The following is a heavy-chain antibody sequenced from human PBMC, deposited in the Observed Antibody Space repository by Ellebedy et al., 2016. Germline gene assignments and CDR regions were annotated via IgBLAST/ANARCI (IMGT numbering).Heavy chain of an antibody. V-gene: IGHV3-7*01. D-gene: IGHD2-15*01. J-gene: IGHJ4*02. CDR2: INEDGSKQ. Sequence: GGSLRLSXAVSQFTFSNYWMTWVRQAPGKGLEWVANINEDGSKQYYAGSMKGRFTIPRDNAKHVLYLEVNSLRAEDTAVYYCASGRSGGLYWGQGTLVIVSS. CDR3: ASGRSGGLY. CDR1: QFTFSNYW.